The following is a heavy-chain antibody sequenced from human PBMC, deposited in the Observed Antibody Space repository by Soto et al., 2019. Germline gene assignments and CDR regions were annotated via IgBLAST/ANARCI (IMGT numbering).Heavy chain of an antibody. CDR3: AKGSVVVAAKFDS. J-gene: IGHJ4*02. D-gene: IGHD2-21*02. CDR2: ISSSGYSA. V-gene: IGHV3-23*01. CDR1: GFTYNNYA. Sequence: EVQLLESGGALVQPGVCLSLSCAASGFTYNNYAMDWVRQAPGKGLEWVSAISSSGYSAYYADSVKGRFTISRDNSRNTMFLQMNKLSAEDTAVYYCAKGSVVVAAKFDSWGQGTQVTVSS.